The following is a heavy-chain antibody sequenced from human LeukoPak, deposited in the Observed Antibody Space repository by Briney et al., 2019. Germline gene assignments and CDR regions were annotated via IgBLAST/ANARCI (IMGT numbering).Heavy chain of an antibody. CDR1: GGSFSGYY. CDR2: INHSGST. D-gene: IGHD2-15*01. J-gene: IGHJ6*03. Sequence: KPSETLSLTCAVYGGSFSGYYWSWIRQPPGKGLEWIGEINHSGSTNYNPSLKSRVTISVDTSKNQFSLKLSSVTAADTAVYYCARRKTGRATRYYYYYMDVWGKGTTVTISS. CDR3: ARRKTGRATRYYYYYMDV. V-gene: IGHV4-34*01.